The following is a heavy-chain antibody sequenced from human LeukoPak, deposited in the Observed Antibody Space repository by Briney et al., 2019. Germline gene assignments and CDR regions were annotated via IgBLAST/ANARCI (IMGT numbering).Heavy chain of an antibody. D-gene: IGHD4-17*01. CDR1: GFTFSNYA. V-gene: IGHV3-23*01. CDR3: AKGDYGDPH. CDR2: ISGSGGST. Sequence: GGSLRLSCAASGFTFSNYAMTWVRQAPGKGLEWVSGISGSGGSTCYADSVRGRFTISRDNSKNTLYLQMNSLRAEDTAVYYCAKGDYGDPHWGQGTLVTVSS. J-gene: IGHJ4*02.